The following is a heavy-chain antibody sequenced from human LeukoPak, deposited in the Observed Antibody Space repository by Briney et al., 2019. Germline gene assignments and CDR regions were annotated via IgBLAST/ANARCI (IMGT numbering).Heavy chain of an antibody. D-gene: IGHD6-19*01. J-gene: IGHJ6*03. CDR3: ARDYSSGWYDDYYYYMDV. CDR2: ISSNGGST. CDR1: GFTFSTYA. V-gene: IGHV3-64*01. Sequence: PGGSLRLSCAASGFTFSTYAMHWVRQAPGKGLEYVSAISSNGGSTYYANSVKGRFTISRDNSKNTLYLQMGSLRAEDMAVYYCARDYSSGWYDDYYYYMDVWGKGTTVTVSS.